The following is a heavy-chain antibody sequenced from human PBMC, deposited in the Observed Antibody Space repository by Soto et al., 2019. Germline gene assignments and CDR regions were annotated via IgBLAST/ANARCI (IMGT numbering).Heavy chain of an antibody. D-gene: IGHD3-22*01. V-gene: IGHV1-2*02. CDR2: INPDSGGT. CDR1: GYTFTGYY. CDR3: ARVTMRLVAGASPYFDA. Sequence: GASVKVSCKASGYTFTGYYIHWVRQAPGQGLDWMGWINPDSGGTNYAQKFHGRVTLTRDTSISTAYMDLSRLSSDDTAVYYCARVTMRLVAGASPYFDAWGQGTLVTVSS. J-gene: IGHJ4*02.